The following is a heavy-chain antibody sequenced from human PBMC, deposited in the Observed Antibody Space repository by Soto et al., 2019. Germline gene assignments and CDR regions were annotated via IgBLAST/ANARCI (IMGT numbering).Heavy chain of an antibody. D-gene: IGHD6-19*01. V-gene: IGHV3-33*01. J-gene: IGHJ4*02. CDR1: GFNFSNYA. CDR2: VWSEGDKQ. CDR3: AREGSVAGTSVIDN. Sequence: QVQLVESGGGVVQPGRSLRLSCAASGFNFSNYAMHWVRQAPGKGLAWVAVVWSEGDKQDYADSVKGRFSMSRDNSKNTLSLQMSSLRVEDTAVYYCAREGSVAGTSVIDNWGQGTLATVSS.